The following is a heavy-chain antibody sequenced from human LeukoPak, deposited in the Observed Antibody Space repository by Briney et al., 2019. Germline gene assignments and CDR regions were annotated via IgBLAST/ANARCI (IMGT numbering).Heavy chain of an antibody. V-gene: IGHV3-74*01. J-gene: IGHJ6*04. CDR3: ASLTGKDV. CDR1: GFTFSSYW. CDR2: INSDGSST. Sequence: QTGGSLRLSCAASGFTFSSYWMHWVRQAPGKGLAWVSRINSDGSSTSYADSVKGRFTISRDNAKNTLYLQMNSLRAEDTAVYYCASLTGKDVWGKGTTVTISS.